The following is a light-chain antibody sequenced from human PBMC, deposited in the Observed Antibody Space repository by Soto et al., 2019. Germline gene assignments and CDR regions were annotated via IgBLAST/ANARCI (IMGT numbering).Light chain of an antibody. CDR2: STN. CDR3: VVYMGRGISV. V-gene: IGLV8-61*01. J-gene: IGLJ3*02. Sequence: QAVVTQEPSFSVSPGGTVTLTCGLTSGSVSIGHYPSWYQQTPGQTPRTLIYSTNTRSSGVPDRFSGSILGDKAALTITGAQADDEAHYYFVVYMGRGISVFGGGTKLTVL. CDR1: SGSVSIGHY.